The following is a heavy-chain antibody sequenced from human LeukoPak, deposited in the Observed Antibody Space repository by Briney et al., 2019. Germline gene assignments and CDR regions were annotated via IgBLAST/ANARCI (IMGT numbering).Heavy chain of an antibody. Sequence: PGGSLRLSCAVSGFTFRSYWMTWVRQAPEKGLEWVASIKQDGNEKNYVDSVKGRFTISRDNAKNSLYLQMNSLRVEDTAVYYCARDAGNSGYDLFDFWGQGTLVTVSS. V-gene: IGHV3-7*04. J-gene: IGHJ4*02. D-gene: IGHD5-12*01. CDR2: IKQDGNEK. CDR1: GFTFRSYW. CDR3: ARDAGNSGYDLFDF.